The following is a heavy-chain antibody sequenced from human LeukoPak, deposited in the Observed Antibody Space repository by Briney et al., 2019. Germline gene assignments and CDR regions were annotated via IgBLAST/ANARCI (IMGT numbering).Heavy chain of an antibody. Sequence: SETLSLTCAVYGGSFSGYYWSWIRQPPGKGLEWVGEINHSGSTNYNPSLKSRVTISVDTSKNQFSLKLSSVTAADTAVYYCARGYYGPGSPSSYGMDVGGQGPTVTVSS. CDR3: ARGYYGPGSPSSYGMDV. CDR1: GGSFSGYY. D-gene: IGHD3-10*01. V-gene: IGHV4-34*01. J-gene: IGHJ6*02. CDR2: INHSGST.